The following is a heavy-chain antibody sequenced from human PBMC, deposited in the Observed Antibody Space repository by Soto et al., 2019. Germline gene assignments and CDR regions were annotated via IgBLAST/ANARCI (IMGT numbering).Heavy chain of an antibody. Sequence: QVQLVQSGAEVKKPGSSVKVSCKASGGTFSTFVCTWVRQAPGQGLEWMGRVFPMSSTVNFSQKFQGRITLTADTSSGTVFMELRSLTSDDTAMYYCARGLYSGYDFMDYWGQGTMFTVSS. D-gene: IGHD5-12*01. J-gene: IGHJ4*02. CDR2: VFPMSSTV. V-gene: IGHV1-69*06. CDR3: ARGLYSGYDFMDY. CDR1: GGTFSTFV.